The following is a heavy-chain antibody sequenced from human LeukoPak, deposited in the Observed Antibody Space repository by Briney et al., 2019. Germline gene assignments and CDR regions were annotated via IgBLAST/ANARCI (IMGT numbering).Heavy chain of an antibody. J-gene: IGHJ4*02. Sequence: GGSLRLSCAASGFTFSSYWMNWARQAPGKGLEWVASINHNGNVNYYVDSVKGRFTISRDNSKNTLYLQMNSLRAEDTAVYYCAREPVYYDFWSGYYTPPDYWGQGTLVTVSS. CDR3: AREPVYYDFWSGYYTPPDY. V-gene: IGHV3-7*01. D-gene: IGHD3-3*01. CDR2: INHNGNVN. CDR1: GFTFSSYW.